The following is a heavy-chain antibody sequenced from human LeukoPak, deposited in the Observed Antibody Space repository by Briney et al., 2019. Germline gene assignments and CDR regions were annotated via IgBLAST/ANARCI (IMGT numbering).Heavy chain of an antibody. CDR1: GGTFSSYA. D-gene: IGHD5-24*01. J-gene: IGHJ5*02. V-gene: IGHV1-69*13. CDR2: IIPIFGTA. CDR3: AGRWRQEKGTCDP. Sequence: SVKVSCKASGGTFSSYAISWVRQAPVQGLEWMGRIIPIFGTANYAQKFQGRVTITADESTSTVYMELSSLRSEDTAVYYCAGRWRQEKGTCDPWGQGTLVTVSS.